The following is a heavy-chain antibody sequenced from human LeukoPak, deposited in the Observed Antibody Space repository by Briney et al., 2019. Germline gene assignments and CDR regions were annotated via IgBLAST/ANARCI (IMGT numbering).Heavy chain of an antibody. CDR1: GGSISSYY. CDR2: IYTSGST. CDR3: ARHGPRSIAARPGYFQH. Sequence: PSETLSLTCTVSGGSISSYYWSWIRQPPGKGLEWIGYIYTSGSTNYNPSLKSRVTISVDTSKNQFSLKLSSVTAADTAVYYCARHGPRSIAARPGYFQHWGQGTLVTVSS. J-gene: IGHJ1*01. D-gene: IGHD6-6*01. V-gene: IGHV4-4*09.